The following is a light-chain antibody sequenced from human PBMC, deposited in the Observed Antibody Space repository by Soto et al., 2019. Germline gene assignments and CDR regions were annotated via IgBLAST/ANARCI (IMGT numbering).Light chain of an antibody. CDR2: KDS. CDR1: SLPKQN. V-gene: IGLV3-25*02. CDR3: QSADSSGGYHVI. Sequence: SYELAQPPSVPVSPGQTARITCSGDSLPKQNAYWYQQKPGQAPVLVIYKDSERPSGIPERFSGSSSGTIVTLTIRGVQAEDEADYYCQSADSSGGYHVIFGGGTKVTVL. J-gene: IGLJ2*01.